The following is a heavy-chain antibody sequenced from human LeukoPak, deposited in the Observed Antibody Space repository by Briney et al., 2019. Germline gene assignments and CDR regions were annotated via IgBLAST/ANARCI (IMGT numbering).Heavy chain of an antibody. CDR3: VRDRGWLVHDY. V-gene: IGHV3-20*04. CDR1: GFTYG. CDR2: IDRNGDST. Sequence: GGSLRLSCAASGFTYGMSWVRQAPGKGLEWVSGIDRNGDSTGYADSVEGRFTISRDNAKNSLDLQMDSLRVEDTAEYYCVRDRGWLVHDYWGQGTLVTVSS. J-gene: IGHJ4*02. D-gene: IGHD6-19*01.